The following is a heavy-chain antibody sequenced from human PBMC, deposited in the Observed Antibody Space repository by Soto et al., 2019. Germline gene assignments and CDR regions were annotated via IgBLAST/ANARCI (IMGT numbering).Heavy chain of an antibody. CDR3: ARRYYYFYGMDV. CDR2: MNPNSGNT. J-gene: IGHJ6*02. CDR1: GNTFTSYD. Sequence: QVQLVQSGAEVRKPGASVKVSCKASGNTFTSYDISWVRQATGQGLEWMGWMNPNSGNTGYAQNFQGRVTMTRNTSISTAYMELTDLRSEDTAVYFCARRYYYFYGMDVWGQGTTVTVSS. V-gene: IGHV1-8*01.